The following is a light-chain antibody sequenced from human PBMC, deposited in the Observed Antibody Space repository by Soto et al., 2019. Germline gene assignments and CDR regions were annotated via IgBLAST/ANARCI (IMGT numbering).Light chain of an antibody. Sequence: EIVMAQSPATLSVSPGERATLSCRASQSVSSTLAWYQQKPGQAPWLLIYGASTRATGVPARFSGSGSGTEFTLTISSLQSEDFAVYHCQQYNNWPLTFGGGTKVDIK. V-gene: IGKV3-15*01. CDR1: QSVSST. CDR3: QQYNNWPLT. J-gene: IGKJ4*01. CDR2: GAS.